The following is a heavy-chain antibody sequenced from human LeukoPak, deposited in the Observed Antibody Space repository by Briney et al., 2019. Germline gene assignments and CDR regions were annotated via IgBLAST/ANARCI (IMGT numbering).Heavy chain of an antibody. CDR1: GFTFSSYW. J-gene: IGHJ6*02. D-gene: IGHD3-10*01. CDR3: AMVRGYYYHGLDV. V-gene: IGHV3-74*01. Sequence: PGGSLRLSCAASGFTFSSYWMHWVRQAPGKGLVWVSRINSDGSSTSYVDSVKGRFTISRDNAMNTLYLQMNSLRAEDTAVYYCAMVRGYYYHGLDVWGQGTTVTVS. CDR2: INSDGSST.